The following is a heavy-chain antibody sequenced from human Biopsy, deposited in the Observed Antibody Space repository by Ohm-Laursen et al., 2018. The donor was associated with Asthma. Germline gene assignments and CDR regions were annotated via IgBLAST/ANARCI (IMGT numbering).Heavy chain of an antibody. Sequence: SLRLSCSASGFTFGDYWMSWVRQVPGKGLEWVANIKHDGTEKNHVDSLKGRFTISSDNSKDTLYLQVNSLRGDDTAVYYCARGKTWGRSYYFDYWGQGTLVTVSS. V-gene: IGHV3-7*01. J-gene: IGHJ4*02. D-gene: IGHD6-6*01. CDR3: ARGKTWGRSYYFDY. CDR2: IKHDGTEK. CDR1: GFTFGDYW.